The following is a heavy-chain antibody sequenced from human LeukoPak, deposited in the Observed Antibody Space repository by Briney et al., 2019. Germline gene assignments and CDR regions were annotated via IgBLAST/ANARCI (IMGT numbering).Heavy chain of an antibody. D-gene: IGHD1-26*01. CDR2: INPHSGGT. CDR3: ARDMDSGPDFFDY. J-gene: IGHJ4*02. V-gene: IGHV1-2*02. Sequence: ASVKVSCKASGYTFTDYYMHWVRQAPGQGLEWMGWINPHSGGTDHAQKFQGRVTMTRDTSISTAYMELSRLRSDDTAVYYCARDMDSGPDFFDYWGLGTLVTVSS. CDR1: GYTFTDYY.